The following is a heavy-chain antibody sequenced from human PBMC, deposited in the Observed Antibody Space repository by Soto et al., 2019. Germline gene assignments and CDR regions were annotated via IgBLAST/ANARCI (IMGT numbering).Heavy chain of an antibody. J-gene: IGHJ6*02. D-gene: IGHD3-16*01. CDR3: ARGETYLGV. V-gene: IGHV1-69*01. CDR2: ILPIFSSR. Sequence: QVQLVQSGAEVKKPGSSVKVSCTTSRDTFNKYAFNWVRQAPGQDLEWMGWILPIFSSRNYAEKFQGRVTITADDFTSTAYRELRRLRFEVTAVYYCARGETYLGVWGQGTTVTGSS. CDR1: RDTFNKYA.